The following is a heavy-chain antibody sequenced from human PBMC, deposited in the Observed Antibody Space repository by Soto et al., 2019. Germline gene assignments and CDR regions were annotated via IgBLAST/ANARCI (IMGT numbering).Heavy chain of an antibody. Sequence: PVGSLRLSCAASGFTFSHYAMSWVRQAPGKGLEWVSVISGRADSTDYADSVKGRFTISRDNSMDTLFLQMNSLRAEDTAVYYCAKAARFCVGGPCRYFRYWGQGTLVTVSS. CDR1: GFTFSHYA. J-gene: IGHJ4*02. CDR2: ISGRADST. CDR3: AKAARFCVGGPCRYFRY. V-gene: IGHV3-23*01. D-gene: IGHD2-21*01.